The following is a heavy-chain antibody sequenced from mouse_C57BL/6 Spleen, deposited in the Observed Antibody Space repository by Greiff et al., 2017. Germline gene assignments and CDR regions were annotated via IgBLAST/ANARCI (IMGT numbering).Heavy chain of an antibody. V-gene: IGHV1-22*01. CDR2: INPNNGGT. J-gene: IGHJ1*03. D-gene: IGHD4-1*01. Sequence: EVKLMESGPELVKPGASVKMSCKASGYTFTDYNMHWVKQSHGKSLEWIGYINPNNGGTSYNQKFKGKATLTVNKSSSTAYMELRSLTSEDSAVYYCITGTRYFDVWGTGTTVTVSS. CDR1: GYTFTDYN. CDR3: ITGTRYFDV.